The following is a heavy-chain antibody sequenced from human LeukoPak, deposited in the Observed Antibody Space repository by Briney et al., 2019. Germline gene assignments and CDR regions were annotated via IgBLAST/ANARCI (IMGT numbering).Heavy chain of an antibody. CDR3: ARDIAVAGFDY. Sequence: KSSETLSLTCTVSGGSISSSSYYWGWIRQPPGKGLEWIGSIYYSGSTYYNPSLKSRVTISVDTSKNQFSLKLSSVTAADTAVYYCARDIAVAGFDYWGQGTLVTVSS. CDR2: IYYSGST. J-gene: IGHJ4*02. V-gene: IGHV4-39*07. D-gene: IGHD6-19*01. CDR1: GGSISSSSYY.